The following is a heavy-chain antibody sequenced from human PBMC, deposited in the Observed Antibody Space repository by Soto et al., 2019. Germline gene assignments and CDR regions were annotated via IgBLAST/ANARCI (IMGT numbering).Heavy chain of an antibody. CDR1: GGSISSGGYY. V-gene: IGHV4-31*03. D-gene: IGHD2-2*01. Sequence: SETLSLTCTVSGGSISSGGYYWRWIRQHPGKGLEWIGYIYYSGSTYYNPSLKSRVTISVDTSKNQFSLKLSSVTAADTAVYYCAVGRPAAPEYYYYYYYMDVWGKGTTVTVSS. J-gene: IGHJ6*03. CDR2: IYYSGST. CDR3: AVGRPAAPEYYYYYYYMDV.